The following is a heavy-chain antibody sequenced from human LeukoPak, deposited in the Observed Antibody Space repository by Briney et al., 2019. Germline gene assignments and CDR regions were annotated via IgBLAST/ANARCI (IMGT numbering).Heavy chain of an antibody. CDR3: ASAVSSGWSYFDY. CDR1: GFTFSSYG. V-gene: IGHV3-33*01. Sequence: GGSLRLSCAASGFTFSSYGMHWVRQAPGKGLEWVAVIWYDGSNKYYADSVKGRFTISRDNSKNTLYLQMNSLRAEDTAVYYCASAVSSGWSYFDYWGQGTLVPVSS. CDR2: IWYDGSNK. J-gene: IGHJ4*02. D-gene: IGHD6-19*01.